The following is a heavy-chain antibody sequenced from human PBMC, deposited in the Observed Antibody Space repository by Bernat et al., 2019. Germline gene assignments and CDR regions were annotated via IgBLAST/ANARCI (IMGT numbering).Heavy chain of an antibody. V-gene: IGHV3-48*02. CDR3: ARGRYGSGSYSIYYYGMDV. CDR1: GFTFSSWS. Sequence: EVQLVESGGGLVQPGGSLRLSCAASGFTFSSWSMNWVRQAPGKGLEWVSYISSSSSTIYHADSVKGRYTISRDNATNSLYLQMNSLRDEDTALYYCARGRYGSGSYSIYYYGMDVWGQGTTVTVSS. D-gene: IGHD3-10*01. J-gene: IGHJ6*02. CDR2: ISSSSSTI.